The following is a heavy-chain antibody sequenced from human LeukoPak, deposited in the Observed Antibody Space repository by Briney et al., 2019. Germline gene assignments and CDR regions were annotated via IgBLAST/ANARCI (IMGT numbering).Heavy chain of an antibody. CDR3: ARLSIASRVRIFDY. J-gene: IGHJ4*02. D-gene: IGHD6-6*01. CDR2: IYYSGST. Sequence: SETLSLTCTFPGGTMSNYYWSWTRQPPGKGLECIGHIYYSGSTNYKPSLKSRVTISLDTSKNQFSLKLSSVTAADTAVYYCARLSIASRVRIFDYWGQGTLVTVSS. CDR1: GGTMSNYY. V-gene: IGHV4-59*08.